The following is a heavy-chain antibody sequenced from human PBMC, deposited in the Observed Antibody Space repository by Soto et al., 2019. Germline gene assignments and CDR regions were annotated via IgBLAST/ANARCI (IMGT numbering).Heavy chain of an antibody. CDR3: ARDGSGFHWYFDV. V-gene: IGHV6-1*01. Sequence: QVQLQQSGPGLVKPSQTLSLICAISGDSVSSGSATWSWIRQSPSRGLEWLGRTYYRSKWYNDYAISVKSRXVLTXDXSKNQLSLQLDSVTPDDSAVYFCARDGSGFHWYFDVWGRGTLVTVSS. D-gene: IGHD6-19*01. J-gene: IGHJ2*01. CDR2: TYYRSKWYN. CDR1: GDSVSSGSAT.